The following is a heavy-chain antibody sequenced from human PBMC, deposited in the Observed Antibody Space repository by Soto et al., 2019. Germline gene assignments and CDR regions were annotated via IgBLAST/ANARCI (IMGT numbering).Heavy chain of an antibody. D-gene: IGHD3-10*01. J-gene: IGHJ3*01. Sequence: EVQLVESGGGLVQPGGSLRLSCAASGFTFSSYWMSWVRQAPGKGLEWVANINPGGREKNYVDSVKGRFSISRDDAEKSHHLQMNSLRAEDTAVYYCAKYGSGSYGAYAFDLWGQGTMVTVSS. V-gene: IGHV3-7*01. CDR3: AKYGSGSYGAYAFDL. CDR2: INPGGREK. CDR1: GFTFSSYW.